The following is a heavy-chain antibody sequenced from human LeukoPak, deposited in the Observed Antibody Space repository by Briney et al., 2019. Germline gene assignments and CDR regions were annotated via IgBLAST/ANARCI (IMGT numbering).Heavy chain of an antibody. CDR2: ISDTGTN. J-gene: IGHJ4*02. V-gene: IGHV4-39*01. Sequence: SETLSLTCTVSGGSINSRNNYWGWIRQPPGKGLEWIAIISDTGTNYYSPSLKTRLTISVDTSKNQFSLTLSSVTAADTAVYYCARRNYPYYFDYWGQGTLVTVSS. CDR1: GGSINSRNNY. CDR3: ARRNYPYYFDY. D-gene: IGHD1-7*01.